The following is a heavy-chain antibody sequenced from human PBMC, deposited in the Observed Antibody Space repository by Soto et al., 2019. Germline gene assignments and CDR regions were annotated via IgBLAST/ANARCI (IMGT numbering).Heavy chain of an antibody. D-gene: IGHD4-17*01. CDR2: IYYSGSP. Sequence: SETLSLTCTVFGGSIRSYYWSWIRQPPGKGLEWIGYIYYSGSPNYNPSLKTQVTISVDTSKNQFSLKLSSVTAADTAVYYCARVYGDYLDYWGQGTLVTAS. CDR1: GGSIRSYY. V-gene: IGHV4-59*01. J-gene: IGHJ4*02. CDR3: ARVYGDYLDY.